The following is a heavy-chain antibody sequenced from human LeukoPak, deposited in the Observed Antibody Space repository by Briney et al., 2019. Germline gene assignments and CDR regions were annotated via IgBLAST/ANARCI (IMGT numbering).Heavy chain of an antibody. CDR3: VRGYRNNWRFDY. V-gene: IGHV4-59*02. D-gene: IGHD6-13*01. Sequence: SETLSLTCSVSGGSVRSEYWSWIRQPPGKRLEWIGYISNSGSSDYNPSLTSRVSMSLGTTKSEPSLILDSVTAADTAVYYCVRGYRNNWRFDYWGQGILVTVSS. CDR1: GGSVRSEY. CDR2: ISNSGSS. J-gene: IGHJ4*02.